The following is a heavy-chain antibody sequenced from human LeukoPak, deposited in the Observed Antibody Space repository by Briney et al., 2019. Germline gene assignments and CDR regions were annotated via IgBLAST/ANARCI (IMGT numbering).Heavy chain of an antibody. V-gene: IGHV3-7*01. D-gene: IGHD3-10*01. CDR3: VKVAKYYYGSETYYFFEH. J-gene: IGHJ4*02. CDR1: GFTFSGYW. CDR2: IKQDGSET. Sequence: GGSLRLSCATSGFTFSGYWMSWVRQAPGKGLEWVANIKQDGSETYYEDSVKGRLTISRDNAKNSLYLQMNSLRVEDTGIYYCVKVAKYYYGSETYYFFEHWGQGTPVTASS.